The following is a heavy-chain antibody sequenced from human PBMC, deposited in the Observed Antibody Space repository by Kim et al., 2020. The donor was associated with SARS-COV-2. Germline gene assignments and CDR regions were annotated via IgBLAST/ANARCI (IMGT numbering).Heavy chain of an antibody. D-gene: IGHD5-12*01. J-gene: IGHJ5*02. CDR3: ASYRAEVVAYNWFDP. V-gene: IGHV4-39*01. CDR2: IYYSGST. Sequence: SETLSLTCTVSGGSISSSSYYWGWIRQPPGKGLEWIGSIYYSGSTYYNPSLKSRVTISVDTSKNQFSLKLSSVTAADTAVYYCASYRAEVVAYNWFDPWGQGTLVTVSS. CDR1: GGSISSSSYY.